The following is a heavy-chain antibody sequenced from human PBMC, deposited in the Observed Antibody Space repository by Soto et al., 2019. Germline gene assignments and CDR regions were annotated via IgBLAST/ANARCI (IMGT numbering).Heavy chain of an antibody. CDR2: IYHTGTT. Sequence: SETLSLTCTVSGGSINSGGYSWTWIRQPPGKGLEWIGFIYHTGTTYYNPSLKSRVTISVDTSKNQFSLKLSSVTAADTAVYYCASSNIAAAGFYYYGMDVWGRGTTVTVSS. V-gene: IGHV4-30-2*02. D-gene: IGHD6-13*01. CDR1: GGSINSGGYS. CDR3: ASSNIAAAGFYYYGMDV. J-gene: IGHJ6*02.